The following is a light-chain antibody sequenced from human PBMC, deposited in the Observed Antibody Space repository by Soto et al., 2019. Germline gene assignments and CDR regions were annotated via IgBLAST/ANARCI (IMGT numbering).Light chain of an antibody. CDR3: FSYTGNNTWG. V-gene: IGLV2-14*01. CDR2: EVS. CDR1: NSDVGAYNY. J-gene: IGLJ2*01. Sequence: QSALTQPASVSGSPGQSITISCTGTNSDVGAYNYVSWYQQHPGKAPNLMTYEVSKRPSGVSNRFSGSRSGNTDCRTLSGRQAEDETYYYCFSYTGNNTWGFGGATKLTVL.